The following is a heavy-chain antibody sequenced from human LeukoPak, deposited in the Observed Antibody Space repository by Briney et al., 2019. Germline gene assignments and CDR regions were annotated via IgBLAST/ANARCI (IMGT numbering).Heavy chain of an antibody. Sequence: SETLSLTCAVYGGSFSGYYWSWIRQPPGKGLEWIGEINHSGSTNYNPSLKNRVTISVDTSKNQFSLKLSSVTAADTAVYYCAGLGYCSGGSCYSHSRYYYGMDVWGKGTTVTVSS. D-gene: IGHD2-15*01. CDR3: AGLGYCSGGSCYSHSRYYYGMDV. J-gene: IGHJ6*04. V-gene: IGHV4-34*01. CDR2: INHSGST. CDR1: GGSFSGYY.